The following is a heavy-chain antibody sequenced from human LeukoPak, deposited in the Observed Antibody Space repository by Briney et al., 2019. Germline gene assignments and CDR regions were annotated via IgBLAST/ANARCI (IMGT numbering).Heavy chain of an antibody. V-gene: IGHV1-69*06. D-gene: IGHD3-16*02. CDR2: IIPLFITV. CDR3: ARVFDYDYVWGTYPPAFDI. Sequence: SVKVSCKASGGTFNSYAISWVRQAPGQGLEWMGGIIPLFITVNYAQRFQGRVSITADNSTSTAYMDLSSLRSEDTAVYYCARVFDYDYVWGTYPPAFDIWGQGTMVTVSS. CDR1: GGTFNSYA. J-gene: IGHJ3*02.